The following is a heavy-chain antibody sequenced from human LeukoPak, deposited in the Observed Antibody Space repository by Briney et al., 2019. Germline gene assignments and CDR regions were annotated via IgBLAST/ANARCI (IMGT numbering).Heavy chain of an antibody. CDR2: IGRSSSNI. CDR3: ARLVRIVGAAVFDY. V-gene: IGHV3-21*01. J-gene: IGHJ4*02. CDR1: GFTFSSYS. D-gene: IGHD1-26*01. Sequence: GGSLRLSCTASGFTFSSYSMNWVRQAPGKGLEWVSSIGRSSSNIYHADSVKGRFTISRDNAKNSLYLQMSSLRAEDTAVYYCARLVRIVGAAVFDYWGQGTLVTVSS.